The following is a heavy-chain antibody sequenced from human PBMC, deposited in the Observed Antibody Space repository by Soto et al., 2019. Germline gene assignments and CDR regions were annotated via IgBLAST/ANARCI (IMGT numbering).Heavy chain of an antibody. J-gene: IGHJ4*02. CDR1: GFTFSNSV. Sequence: GWSLRLSCAASGFTFSNSVMGWVRQAPGKGLEWVALISATGGGTYYADSVKGRFTISRDNSHNTLYLQLHSLTAEDTAVYYCVKNRRAGGNYASDFGFWGQGAQVTVSS. CDR2: ISATGGGT. D-gene: IGHD1-7*01. CDR3: VKNRRAGGNYASDFGF. V-gene: IGHV3-23*01.